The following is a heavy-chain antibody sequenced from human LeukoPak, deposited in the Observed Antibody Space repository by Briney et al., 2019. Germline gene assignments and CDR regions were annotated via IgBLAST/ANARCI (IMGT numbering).Heavy chain of an antibody. CDR3: ARYVAYGSGKYYFDY. CDR1: GGSVSSTTYY. D-gene: IGHD3-10*01. Sequence: PSETLSLTCTVSGGSVSSTTYYWSWIRHPPGKGLGWNVSINYSGSTYYNPSLKSRVTISVDTSENQFSLKLSSVTPADTGVYYCARYVAYGSGKYYFDYWGQGSLVTVSS. J-gene: IGHJ4*02. CDR2: INYSGST. V-gene: IGHV4-39*01.